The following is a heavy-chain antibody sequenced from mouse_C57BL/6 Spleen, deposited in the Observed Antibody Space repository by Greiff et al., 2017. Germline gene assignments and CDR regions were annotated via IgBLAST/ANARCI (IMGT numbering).Heavy chain of an antibody. CDR1: GYTFTSYW. CDR3: ARRGLGPDY. Sequence: QVQLQQPGAELVRPGSSVKLSCKASGYTFTSYWMDWVKQRPGQGLEWIGNIYPSDSETHYNQKFKDKATLTVDKSSTTAYMQLSSLTSEDSAVYYCARRGLGPDYWGQGTTLTVSS. CDR2: IYPSDSET. D-gene: IGHD3-1*01. V-gene: IGHV1-61*01. J-gene: IGHJ2*01.